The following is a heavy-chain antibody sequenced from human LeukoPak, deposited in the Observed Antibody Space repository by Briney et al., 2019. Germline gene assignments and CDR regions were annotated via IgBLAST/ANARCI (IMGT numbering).Heavy chain of an antibody. Sequence: GGSLRLSCAASGFSFSDYWMTWVRQAPGKGLEWVAHIKQDGSEKYYVDSIKGRFTISRDNAKNLVYLQMNSLRAEDTAVYYCARGWNHAFRFDYWGQGTLVTVSS. J-gene: IGHJ4*02. D-gene: IGHD1-14*01. CDR1: GFSFSDYW. CDR3: ARGWNHAFRFDY. CDR2: IKQDGSEK. V-gene: IGHV3-7*01.